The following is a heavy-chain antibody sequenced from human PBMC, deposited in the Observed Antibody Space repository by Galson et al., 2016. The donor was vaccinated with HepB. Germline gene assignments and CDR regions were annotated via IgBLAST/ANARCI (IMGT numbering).Heavy chain of an antibody. D-gene: IGHD5-12*01. Sequence: SLRLSCAASGFTFSSYWMHWVRQAPGKGLVWVSRINSDGSSTIYADSVKGRFTIPRDNAKNTLYLQMNSLRAEDTAVYFCARDPGYSAFDIWGQGTMVTVSS. J-gene: IGHJ3*02. CDR3: ARDPGYSAFDI. CDR2: INSDGSST. CDR1: GFTFSSYW. V-gene: IGHV3-74*01.